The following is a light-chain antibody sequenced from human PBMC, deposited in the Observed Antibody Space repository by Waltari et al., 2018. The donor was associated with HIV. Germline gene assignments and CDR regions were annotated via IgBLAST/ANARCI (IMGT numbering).Light chain of an antibody. CDR3: SSYTTSGSVL. CDR2: EDT. CDR1: TITHNS. Sequence: QSALRQPASVSGSPEQSVSISCTGPTITHNSLPWYQQHPGKAPKLMIFEDTSRPSGVSNRFSGSKSGNTASLTISGLQVEDEADYYCSSYTTSGSVLFGGGTNLTVL. V-gene: IGLV2-14*03. J-gene: IGLJ2*01.